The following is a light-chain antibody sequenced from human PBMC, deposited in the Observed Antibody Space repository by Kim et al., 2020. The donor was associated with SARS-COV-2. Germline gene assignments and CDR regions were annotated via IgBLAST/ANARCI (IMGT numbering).Light chain of an antibody. V-gene: IGLV4-69*01. CDR1: SGHSTHA. Sequence: SVKRACPLSSGHSTHAIAWHQQQPEEGPRYLMNVNSDGSHNKGDGTPDRYSGSSSGAERYLTISSLQAEDEADYYCQAWATGIRVFGGGTKVTVL. J-gene: IGLJ3*02. CDR3: QAWATGIRV. CDR2: VNSDGSH.